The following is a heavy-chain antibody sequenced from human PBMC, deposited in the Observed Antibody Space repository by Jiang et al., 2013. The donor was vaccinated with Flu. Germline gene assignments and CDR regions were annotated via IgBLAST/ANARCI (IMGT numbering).Heavy chain of an antibody. D-gene: IGHD2-8*01. J-gene: IGHJ4*02. CDR3: ARVGKDIVLMVYAIPLLFDY. CDR2: ISAYNGNT. Sequence: SGAEVKKPGASVKVSCKASGYTFTSYGISWVRQAPGQGLEWMGWISAYNGNTNYAQKLQGRVTMTTDTSTSTAYMELRSLRSDDTAVYYCARVGKDIVLMVYAIPLLFDYWGQGTLVTVSS. CDR1: GYTFTSYG. V-gene: IGHV1-18*01.